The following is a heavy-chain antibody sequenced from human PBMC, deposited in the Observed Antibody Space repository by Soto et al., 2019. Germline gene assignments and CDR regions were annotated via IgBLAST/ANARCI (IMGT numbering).Heavy chain of an antibody. CDR3: SKGGFFPREAYFDY. Sequence: EVQLVESGGGLVKPGGSLRLSCAASGFTFTRYSMNCVRQAPGKGLEWVSSISSSGDSTYYADAVKGRFTISRDNSKSTLYLQMNSLRAEDTAVYYCSKGGFFPREAYFDYWGQGTLVSGPS. CDR1: GFTFTRYS. J-gene: IGHJ4*02. CDR2: ISSSGDST. V-gene: IGHV3-21*04. D-gene: IGHD3-3*01.